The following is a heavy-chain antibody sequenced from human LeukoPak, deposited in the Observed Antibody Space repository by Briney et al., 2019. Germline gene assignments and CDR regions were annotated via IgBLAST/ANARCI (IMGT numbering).Heavy chain of an antibody. CDR2: LDSAAAIT. V-gene: IGHV3-74*01. J-gene: IGHJ6*02. CDR3: ARVPGYSGYFYGMDV. D-gene: IGHD5-12*01. CDR1: GFTFSGNW. Sequence: GGSLRLSCAASGFTFSGNWMHWVRQAPGKGLVWVSRLDSAAAITNYADYVKGRFTISSDNAKNTLYLQMDSLRAEDTAVYYCARVPGYSGYFYGMDVWGQGTTVTVSS.